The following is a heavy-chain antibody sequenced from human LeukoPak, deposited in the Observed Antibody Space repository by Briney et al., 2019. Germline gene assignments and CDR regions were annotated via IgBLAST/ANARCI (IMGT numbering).Heavy chain of an antibody. J-gene: IGHJ4*02. CDR2: IYYSGST. D-gene: IGHD3-10*01. V-gene: IGHV4-59*01. CDR1: GGSISSYY. CDR3: ARRYGSGSSGTFDY. Sequence: PSETLSLTCTVSGGSISSYYWSWIRQPPGKGLEWIGNIYYSGSTNYNPSLKSRVTISVDTSKNQFSLKLSSVTAADTAVYYCARRYGSGSSGTFDYWGQGTLVTVSS.